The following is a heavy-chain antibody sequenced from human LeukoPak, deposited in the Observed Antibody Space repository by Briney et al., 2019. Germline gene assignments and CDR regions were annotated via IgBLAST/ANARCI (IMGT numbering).Heavy chain of an antibody. V-gene: IGHV3-21*01. CDR1: GFTVSSYS. CDR2: ISSSSSYI. J-gene: IGHJ4*02. CDR3: AKDLPPYGSGSYAEFDY. Sequence: PAVSLRLSCAASGFTVSSYSMNWIRQAPGKGLEWVSSISSSSSYIDYAYSVKVTFTSYRDNAKNSLYLQMNCLKAEDTAADYCAKDLPPYGSGSYAEFDYWGQGTLVTVSS. D-gene: IGHD3-10*01.